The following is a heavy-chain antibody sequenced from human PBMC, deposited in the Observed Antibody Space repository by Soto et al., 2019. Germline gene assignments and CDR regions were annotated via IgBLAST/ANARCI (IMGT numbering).Heavy chain of an antibody. Sequence: GESLKISCKVSGITFDDNAISWVRQMPGKGLEWMGRISRDGSSSSYSPSFQGHVSIYADRTTNTAYLQWSNLTTSGTARYYFARLGPGDWGQGTLVTVSS. CDR3: ARLGPGD. CDR2: ISRDGSSS. V-gene: IGHV5-10-1*01. CDR1: GITFDDNA. J-gene: IGHJ4*02. D-gene: IGHD7-27*01.